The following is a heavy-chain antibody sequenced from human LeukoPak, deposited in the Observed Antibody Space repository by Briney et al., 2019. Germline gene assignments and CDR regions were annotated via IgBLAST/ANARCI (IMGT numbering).Heavy chain of an antibody. D-gene: IGHD3-10*01. V-gene: IGHV3-23*01. CDR1: GFTFNNYA. J-gene: IGHJ3*02. CDR2: VSNTGDRT. Sequence: PGGSLRLSCAASGFTFNNYATHWVRQAPGKGLEWVSGVSNTGDRTFYADSVKGRFTISRDNSKNTFYLQMNSLRVEDTAVYYCAMRDRGYGLDIWGQGTMVTVSS. CDR3: AMRDRGYGLDI.